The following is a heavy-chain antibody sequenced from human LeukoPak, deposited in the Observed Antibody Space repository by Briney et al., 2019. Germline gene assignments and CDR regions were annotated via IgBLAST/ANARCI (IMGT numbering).Heavy chain of an antibody. D-gene: IGHD2/OR15-2a*01. J-gene: IGHJ3*02. Sequence: GASVKVSCKVSGYTLTELSMHWVRQAPGKGLEWMGGFDPEDGETIYAQKFQGRVTMTEDTSTDTAYMELSSLRSEDTAVYYCASNSRLLGAFDIWGQGTMVTVSS. CDR2: FDPEDGET. CDR1: GYTLTELS. CDR3: ASNSRLLGAFDI. V-gene: IGHV1-24*01.